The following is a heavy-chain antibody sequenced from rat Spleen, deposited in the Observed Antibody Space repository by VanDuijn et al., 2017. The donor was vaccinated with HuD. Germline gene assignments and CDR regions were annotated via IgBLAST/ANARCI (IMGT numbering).Heavy chain of an antibody. V-gene: IGHV5-29*01. D-gene: IGHD1-4*01. CDR2: ISYDGSNT. J-gene: IGHJ2*01. CDR3: ARHRLYPGILYFDY. CDR1: GFTFSDYY. Sequence: EVQLVESDGGLVQPGRSLKLSCAASGFTFSDYYMAWVRQAPTKGLEWVATISYDGSNTYYRDSVKGRFTISRDNAKSTLYLQMDSLRSADTATYYGARHRLYPGILYFDYGGQGVMVTVSS.